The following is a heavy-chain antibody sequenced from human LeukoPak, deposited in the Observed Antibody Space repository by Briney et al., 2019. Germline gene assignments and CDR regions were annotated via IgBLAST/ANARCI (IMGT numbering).Heavy chain of an antibody. D-gene: IGHD5-12*01. CDR1: GGTFSTYI. V-gene: IGHV1-69*13. Sequence: SVKVSCKASGGTFSTYIISWVRQAPGQGREWLGGVIPMVGTPNYAQKFQGRLTITADESTSTVYMELSSLRSEDTAVYYCARGTDDYIVATTSFEYWGQGTLVTVSS. CDR2: VIPMVGTP. J-gene: IGHJ4*02. CDR3: ARGTDDYIVATTSFEY.